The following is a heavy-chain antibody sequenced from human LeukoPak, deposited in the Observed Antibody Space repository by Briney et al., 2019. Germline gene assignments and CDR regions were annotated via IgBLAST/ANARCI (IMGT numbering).Heavy chain of an antibody. J-gene: IGHJ4*02. D-gene: IGHD2-15*01. CDR2: ISSSGTI. V-gene: IGHV3-48*03. CDR1: GFTFSSYE. Sequence: GGSLRPSCAASGFTFSSYEMNWVRQAPGKGLEWVSYISSSGTIYYADSVKGRFTISRDNAKNSLYLQMNSLGAEDTAVYYCARALLYCSGGSCYRTRFDYWGQGTLVTVSS. CDR3: ARALLYCSGGSCYRTRFDY.